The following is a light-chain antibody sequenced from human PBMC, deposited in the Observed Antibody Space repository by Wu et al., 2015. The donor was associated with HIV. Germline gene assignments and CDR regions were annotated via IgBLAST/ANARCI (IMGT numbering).Light chain of an antibody. CDR2: GAS. CDR1: QTVNNIY. V-gene: IGKV3-20*01. J-gene: IGKJ1*01. Sequence: EIVLTQSPGTLSLSPGERATLSCRAEQTVNNIYFAWYQQKPGQAPRLLIYGASRRATGVPDRFSGSVAGTDFTLTISRLEPEDSAVYYCQQYDNSRARSFGQGTKGGNQT. CDR3: QQYDNSRARS.